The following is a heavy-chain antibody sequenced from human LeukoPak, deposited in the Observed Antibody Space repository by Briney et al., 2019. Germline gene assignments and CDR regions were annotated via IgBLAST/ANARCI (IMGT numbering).Heavy chain of an antibody. CDR2: IYSGGST. Sequence: GGSLRLSCAASGFTFSDYYMSWVRQAPGKGLEWVSVIYSGGSTYYADSVKGRFTISRDNSKNTLYLQMNSLRAEDTAVYYCARDYMGGYGYWGQGTLVTVSS. D-gene: IGHD5-12*01. V-gene: IGHV3-66*01. J-gene: IGHJ4*02. CDR1: GFTFSDYY. CDR3: ARDYMGGYGY.